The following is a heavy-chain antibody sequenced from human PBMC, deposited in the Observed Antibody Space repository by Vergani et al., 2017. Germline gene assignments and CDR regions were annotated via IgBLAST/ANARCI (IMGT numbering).Heavy chain of an antibody. V-gene: IGHV3-43*01. CDR2: ISWDGGST. Sequence: EVQLVESGGVVVQPGGSLRLSCAASGFTFDDYTMHWVRQAPGKGLEWVSLISWDGGSTYYADSVKGRFTISRDNSKNTLYLQMNSLRAEDTAVYYCAREFYGDPDDAFDIWGQGTMVTVSS. J-gene: IGHJ3*02. D-gene: IGHD4-17*01. CDR3: AREFYGDPDDAFDI. CDR1: GFTFDDYT.